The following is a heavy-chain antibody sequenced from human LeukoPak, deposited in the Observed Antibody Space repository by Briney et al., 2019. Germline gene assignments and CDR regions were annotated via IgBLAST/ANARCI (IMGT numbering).Heavy chain of an antibody. CDR2: ISSSGSTI. D-gene: IGHD6-13*01. CDR3: ARSRNRYSSSWYGDYYYYYMDV. V-gene: IGHV3-11*04. CDR1: GFTFSDYY. J-gene: IGHJ6*03. Sequence: GGSLRLSCAASGFTFSDYYMSWIRQAPGKGLEWVSYISSSGSTIYYADSVKGRFTISRDNAKNSLYLQMNSLRAEDTAVYYCARSRNRYSSSWYGDYYYYYMDVWGKGTTVTVSS.